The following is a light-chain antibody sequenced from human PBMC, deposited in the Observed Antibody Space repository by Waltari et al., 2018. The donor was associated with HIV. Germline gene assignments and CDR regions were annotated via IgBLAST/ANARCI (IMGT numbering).Light chain of an antibody. CDR1: SSDVGGSKY. J-gene: IGLJ3*02. Sequence: QSALTQPPSASGSPGQSVPISCTGTSSDVGGSKYVPCYQQHPGKAPKLMIYEVNKRPSGVPDRFSGSKSANTAALTVSGLQADDEADYYCNSYAGSNNWVFGGGTKLTVL. CDR3: NSYAGSNNWV. CDR2: EVN. V-gene: IGLV2-8*01.